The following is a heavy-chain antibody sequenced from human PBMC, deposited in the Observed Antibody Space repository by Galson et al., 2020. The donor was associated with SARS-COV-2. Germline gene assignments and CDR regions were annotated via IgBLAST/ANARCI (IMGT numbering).Heavy chain of an antibody. D-gene: IGHD6-19*01. V-gene: IGHV3-30*02. CDR3: VKDHWESSGRAVDY. J-gene: IGHJ4*02. CDR1: GFTFRSFG. CDR2: IQYDGSKQ. Sequence: QLGESLKISCITSGFTFRSFGMQWVRQAPGKGPEWVAGIQYDGSKQYYIDSVKGRFTISRDFSTNSLYLQMNSLRPEDTAVYYCVKDHWESSGRAVDYWGQGALVTVSS.